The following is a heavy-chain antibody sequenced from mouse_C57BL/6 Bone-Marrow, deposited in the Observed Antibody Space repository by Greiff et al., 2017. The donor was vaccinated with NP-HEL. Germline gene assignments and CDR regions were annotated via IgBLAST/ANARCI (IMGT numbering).Heavy chain of an antibody. CDR1: GYTFTSYW. J-gene: IGHJ1*03. CDR2: IDPSASYT. D-gene: IGHD3-1*01. Sequence: QVQLQQPGAELVMPGASVKLSCKASGYTFTSYWMHWVKQRPGQGLEWIGEIDPSASYTNYNQKLKGKSTLTVDKSSSTAYMQLSSLTSEDSAVYYCARSGGWYFDVWGTGTTVTVSS. CDR3: ARSGGWYFDV. V-gene: IGHV1-69*01.